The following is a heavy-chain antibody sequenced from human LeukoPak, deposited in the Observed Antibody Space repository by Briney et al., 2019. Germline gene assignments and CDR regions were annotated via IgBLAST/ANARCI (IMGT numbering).Heavy chain of an antibody. J-gene: IGHJ4*02. CDR3: AGCSDYYGRRGYFDF. V-gene: IGHV4-61*02. CDR2: IYTSGST. CDR1: GGSISSGSYY. D-gene: IGHD3-10*01. Sequence: SETLSLTCTVPGGSISSGSYYWSWIRQPAGKGLEWIGRIYTSGSTNYNPSLKSRVTISVDTSKNQFSLKLSSVTAADTAVYYCAGCSDYYGRRGYFDFWGQGTLVTVSS.